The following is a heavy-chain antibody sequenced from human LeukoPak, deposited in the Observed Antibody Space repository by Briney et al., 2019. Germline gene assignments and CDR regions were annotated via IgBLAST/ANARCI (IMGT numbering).Heavy chain of an antibody. CDR3: AKDPNGDYVGAFDM. J-gene: IGHJ3*02. CDR2: INGNGGGT. CDR1: GFTFSGYA. V-gene: IGHV3-23*01. Sequence: GGSLGLSCAASGFTFSGYAMSWVRQAPGKGLEWVSAINGNGGGTYYAEAVKGRFSISRDNSKNTLSLQMSSLRAEDTALYYCAKDPNGDYVGAFDMWGPGTMVVVSS. D-gene: IGHD4-17*01.